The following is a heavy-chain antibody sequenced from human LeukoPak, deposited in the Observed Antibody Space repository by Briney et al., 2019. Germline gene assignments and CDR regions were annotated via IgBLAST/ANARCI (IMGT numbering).Heavy chain of an antibody. CDR1: GDSVSSNSAA. Sequence: SQTLSLTCAISGDSVSSNSAAWNWIRQSPSRGLEWLGRTYYRSKWYNDYAVSVKSRITINPDTSKNQFSLQLNSVTPEDTAVYYCARDGGNFEIADDAFDIWGQGTMVTVSS. CDR3: ARDGGNFEIADDAFDI. V-gene: IGHV6-1*01. D-gene: IGHD4-23*01. CDR2: TYYRSKWYN. J-gene: IGHJ3*02.